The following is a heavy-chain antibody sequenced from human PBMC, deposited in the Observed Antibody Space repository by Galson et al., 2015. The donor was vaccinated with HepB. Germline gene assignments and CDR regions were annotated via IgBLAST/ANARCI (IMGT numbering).Heavy chain of an antibody. D-gene: IGHD3-22*01. CDR3: AKDGGGTDYDSI. CDR2: IWYDGSNK. J-gene: IGHJ3*02. V-gene: IGHV3-33*06. Sequence: SLRLSCAASGFTFSSYGMHWVRQAPGKGLEWVAVIWYDGSNKYYADSVKGRFTISRDNSKNTLYLQMNSLRAEDTAVYYCAKDGGGTDYDSIWGQGTMVTVSS. CDR1: GFTFSSYG.